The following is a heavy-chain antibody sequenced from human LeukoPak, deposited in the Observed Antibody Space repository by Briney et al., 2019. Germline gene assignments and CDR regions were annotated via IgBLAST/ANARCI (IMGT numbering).Heavy chain of an antibody. J-gene: IGHJ6*02. CDR3: ARIMTTVTTSYYYGMDV. Sequence: ASVKVSCKASGYTFTGYYMHWVRQAPGQGIEWMGWINPNSGGTNYAQKFQGRVTMTRDTSISTAYMELSRLRSDDTAVYYCARIMTTVTTSYYYGMDVWGQGTTVTVSS. CDR1: GYTFTGYY. V-gene: IGHV1-2*02. D-gene: IGHD4-17*01. CDR2: INPNSGGT.